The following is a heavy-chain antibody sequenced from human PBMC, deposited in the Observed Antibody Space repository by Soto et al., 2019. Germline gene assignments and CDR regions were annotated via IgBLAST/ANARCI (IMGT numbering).Heavy chain of an antibody. Sequence: GGSLRLSCAATGFPFTTYGMHWVRQARGKGLEWVAVIWANGINKYYAETEKGRFTISRDNSKNTLDLQMNSLRAEDTALYYCVRQRGPFDAFDIWGKWTMFTDSS. J-gene: IGHJ3*02. V-gene: IGHV3-33*01. CDR1: GFPFTTYG. CDR2: IWANGINK. CDR3: VRQRGPFDAFDI.